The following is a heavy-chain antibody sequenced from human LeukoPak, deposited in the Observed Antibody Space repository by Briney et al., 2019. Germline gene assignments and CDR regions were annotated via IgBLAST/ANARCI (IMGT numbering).Heavy chain of an antibody. V-gene: IGHV1-2*02. Sequence: GASVKVSCKASGYTFTGYYIHWVRQAPGQGLEWMGWINPNSGGTNYAQKFQGRVTMTRDTSITTAFMELSRLRSDDTAMYYCARDGPYYYESSGYSPIDYWGQGTLVTVSS. CDR1: GYTFTGYY. J-gene: IGHJ4*02. D-gene: IGHD3-22*01. CDR2: INPNSGGT. CDR3: ARDGPYYYESSGYSPIDY.